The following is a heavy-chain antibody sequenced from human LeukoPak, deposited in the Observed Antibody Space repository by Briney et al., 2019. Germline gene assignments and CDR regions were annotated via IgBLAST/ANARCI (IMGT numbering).Heavy chain of an antibody. CDR1: GFTVSSNY. D-gene: IGHD6-13*01. CDR3: ARGYSSSWVFDY. CDR2: IYSGGST. Sequence: PGGSLRLSCAVSGFTVSSNYMSWVRQAPGKGLEWVSVIYSGGSTYYADSVKGRFTISRDNSKNTLYLQMNSLRAEDTAVYYCARGYSSSWVFDYWGQGTLVTVSS. V-gene: IGHV3-53*01. J-gene: IGHJ4*02.